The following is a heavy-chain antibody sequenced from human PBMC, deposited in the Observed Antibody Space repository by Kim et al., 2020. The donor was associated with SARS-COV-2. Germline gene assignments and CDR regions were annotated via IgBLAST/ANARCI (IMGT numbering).Heavy chain of an antibody. CDR1: GYTFTSYG. Sequence: ASVKVSCKASGYTFTSYGISWVRQAPGQGLEWMGWISAYNGNTNYAQKLQGRVTMTTDTSTSTAYMELRSLRSDDTAVYYCARAGVYAIRARPSDYWGQGTLVTVSS. CDR2: ISAYNGNT. D-gene: IGHD2-8*01. CDR3: ARAGVYAIRARPSDY. J-gene: IGHJ4*02. V-gene: IGHV1-18*01.